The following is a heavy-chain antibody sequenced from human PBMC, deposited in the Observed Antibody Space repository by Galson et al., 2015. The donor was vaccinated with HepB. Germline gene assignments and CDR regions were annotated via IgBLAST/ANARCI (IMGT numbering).Heavy chain of an antibody. CDR1: GFTFSSYW. V-gene: IGHV3-7*01. Sequence: SLRLSCAASGFTFSSYWMSWVRQAPGKGLEWVANIKQDGSEKHYVDSVKGRFTISRDNAKNSLYLQMNSLRAKDTAVYYCARDLRTYGADYYYYGMDVWGQGTTVTVSS. CDR2: IKQDGSEK. D-gene: IGHD4-17*01. J-gene: IGHJ6*02. CDR3: ARDLRTYGADYYYYGMDV.